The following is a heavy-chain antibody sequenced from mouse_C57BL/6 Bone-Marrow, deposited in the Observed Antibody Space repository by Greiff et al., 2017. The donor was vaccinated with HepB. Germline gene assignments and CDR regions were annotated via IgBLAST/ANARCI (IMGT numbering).Heavy chain of an antibody. V-gene: IGHV5-9-1*02. D-gene: IGHD1-1*01. J-gene: IGHJ4*01. CDR1: GFTFSSYA. Sequence: EVKLMESGEGLVKPGGSLKLSCAASGFTFSSYAMSWVRQTPEKRLEWVAYISSGGDYIYYADTVKGRFTISRDNARNTLYLQMSSLKSEDTAMYYCTRDRGYYYGSSYDYYAMDYWGQGTSVTVSS. CDR3: TRDRGYYYGSSYDYYAMDY. CDR2: ISSGGDYI.